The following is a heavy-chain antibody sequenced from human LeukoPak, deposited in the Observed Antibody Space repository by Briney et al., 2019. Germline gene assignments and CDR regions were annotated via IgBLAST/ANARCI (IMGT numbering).Heavy chain of an antibody. J-gene: IGHJ4*02. CDR2: IIPILGIA. Sequence: GASVKVSCKASGGTFSSYAISWVRQAPGQGLEWMGRIIPILGIANYAQKFQGRVTITADKSTSTAYMELSSLRSEDTAVYYCARDGQYQPLPDYWGQGTLVTVSS. CDR1: GGTFSSYA. D-gene: IGHD2-2*01. CDR3: ARDGQYQPLPDY. V-gene: IGHV1-69*04.